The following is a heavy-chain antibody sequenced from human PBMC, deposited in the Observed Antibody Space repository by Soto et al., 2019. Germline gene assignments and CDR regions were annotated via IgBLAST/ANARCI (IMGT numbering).Heavy chain of an antibody. Sequence: GGSLRLSCAASGFTFSSYWMHWVRQAPGKGLVWVSRINSDGSSTSYADSVKGRFTISRDNAKNTLYLQMNSLRAEDTAVYYCARVPSSGYYADYWGQGTLVTVSS. D-gene: IGHD3-22*01. CDR1: GFTFSSYW. J-gene: IGHJ4*02. CDR2: INSDGSST. CDR3: ARVPSSGYYADY. V-gene: IGHV3-74*01.